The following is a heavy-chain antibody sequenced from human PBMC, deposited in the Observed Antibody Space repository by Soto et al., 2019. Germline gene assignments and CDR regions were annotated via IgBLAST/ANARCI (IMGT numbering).Heavy chain of an antibody. Sequence: EVQLLESGGGLVQPGGSLRLSCAASGFTFSSYAMSWVRQAPGKGLEWVSAISGSGGSTYYADPVKGPFTISRDTSNNTLYLQMSGLRAEDTAVYYWAKDQFGSDTLGGVIFNYWGQGTLVTVSS. CDR3: AKDQFGSDTLGGVIFNY. D-gene: IGHD3-16*02. V-gene: IGHV3-23*01. J-gene: IGHJ4*02. CDR1: GFTFSSYA. CDR2: ISGSGGST.